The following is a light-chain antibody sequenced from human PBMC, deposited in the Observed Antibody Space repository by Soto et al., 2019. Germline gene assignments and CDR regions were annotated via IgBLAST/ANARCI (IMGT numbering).Light chain of an antibody. CDR2: AAS. CDR1: QGISSN. CDR3: QQFNSYPIT. Sequence: DIQLTQSPSFLSASVGDRVTITCRASQGISSNLAWYQQKPGKAPKLLIYAASTLQSGVPSRFSGSGSGTEFTLTISSLQPEDFATYYWQQFNSYPITFGQGTRLEIK. V-gene: IGKV1-9*01. J-gene: IGKJ5*01.